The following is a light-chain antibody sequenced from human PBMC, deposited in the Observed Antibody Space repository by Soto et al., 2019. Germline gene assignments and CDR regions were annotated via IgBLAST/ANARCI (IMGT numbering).Light chain of an antibody. CDR3: HQYNKWPTIT. V-gene: IGKV3-15*01. Sequence: EIVITQSPATWSVSPGERATLSCRASHSVRSDLAWYQQKPGQSPRLLIFDASTRANGIPARFSGSGSGTELTLTISNLQSEDFAFYDCHQYNKWPTITFGQGTRLEIK. J-gene: IGKJ5*01. CDR2: DAS. CDR1: HSVRSD.